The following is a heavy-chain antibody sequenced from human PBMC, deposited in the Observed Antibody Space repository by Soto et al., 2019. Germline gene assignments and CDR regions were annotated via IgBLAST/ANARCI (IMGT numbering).Heavy chain of an antibody. J-gene: IGHJ6*02. CDR1: GGSISSGGYY. CDR3: ARVYGSGSYPHYYYYYGMDV. V-gene: IGHV4-31*03. D-gene: IGHD3-10*01. CDR2: IYYSGST. Sequence: SETLSLTCSVSGGSISSGGYYWSWIRQHSGKGLEWIGYIYYSGSTYYNPSLKSRVTISVDTSKNQFSLKLSSVTAADTAVYYCARVYGSGSYPHYYYYYGMDVWGQGTTVTVSS.